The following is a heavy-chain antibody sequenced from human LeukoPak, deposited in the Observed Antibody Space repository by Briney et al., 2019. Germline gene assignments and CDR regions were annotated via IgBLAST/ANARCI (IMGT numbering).Heavy chain of an antibody. CDR1: RFTFSSYS. Sequence: GGSLRLSCAASRFTFSSYSMNWVRQAPGKGLEWVSSISSSGSYIYYADSVKGRFTISRDNAKNSLYLQLNSLRAEDTAVYYCARALVIDYWGQGTLVTVSS. J-gene: IGHJ4*02. D-gene: IGHD2-21*01. CDR2: ISSSGSYI. CDR3: ARALVIDY. V-gene: IGHV3-21*01.